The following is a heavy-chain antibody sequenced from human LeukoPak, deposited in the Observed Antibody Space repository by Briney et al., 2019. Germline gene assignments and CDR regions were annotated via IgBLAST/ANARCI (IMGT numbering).Heavy chain of an antibody. Sequence: PGGSLRLSCAASGFTFSSFGMHWVRQAPGKGLEWVAFIRYDASHKYYADSVKGRFTISRENAKNSLYLQMNSLRAGDTAVYYCARERVSDRGAFDIWGQGTMVTVSS. V-gene: IGHV3-30*02. CDR1: GFTFSSFG. J-gene: IGHJ3*02. CDR2: IRYDASHK. CDR3: ARERVSDRGAFDI. D-gene: IGHD3-10*01.